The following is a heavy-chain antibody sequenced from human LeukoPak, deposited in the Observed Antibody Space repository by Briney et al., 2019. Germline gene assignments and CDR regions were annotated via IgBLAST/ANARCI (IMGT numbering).Heavy chain of an antibody. CDR3: ARGMELAVAGIPVKEYYFDY. CDR2: IYSGGST. CDR1: GFTVSSNY. Sequence: QTGGSLRLSCAASGFTVSSNYMSWVRQAPGKGLEWVSVIYSGGSTYYADSVEGRFTISRHNSKNTLYLQMNSLRAEDTAVYYCARGMELAVAGIPVKEYYFDYWGQGTLVTVSS. D-gene: IGHD6-19*01. V-gene: IGHV3-53*04. J-gene: IGHJ4*02.